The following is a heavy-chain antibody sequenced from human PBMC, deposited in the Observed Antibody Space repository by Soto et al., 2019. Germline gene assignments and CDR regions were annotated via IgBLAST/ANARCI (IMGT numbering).Heavy chain of an antibody. Sequence: SETLSLTCAVYGGSFSGYYWSWIRQPPGKGLEWIGEINHSGSTNYNPSLKSRVTISVDTSKNQFSLKLSSVTAADTAVYYCARSYPYNWNYFGSNDFDIWGQGTMVTVSS. J-gene: IGHJ3*02. CDR1: GGSFSGYY. D-gene: IGHD1-7*01. CDR3: ARSYPYNWNYFGSNDFDI. CDR2: INHSGST. V-gene: IGHV4-34*01.